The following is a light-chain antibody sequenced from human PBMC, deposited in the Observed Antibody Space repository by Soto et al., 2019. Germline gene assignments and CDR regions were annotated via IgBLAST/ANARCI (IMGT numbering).Light chain of an antibody. CDR1: QSVSSSY. CDR3: QQYGSSPD. Sequence: EIVLTQSPGTLSLSPGERATLSCRASQSVSSSYLAWYQQKPGQAPRLLIYGASSRATGIPDRFSGSGSETAFTLTISTLEPDDFAVYYCQQYGSSPDFGGGTKVEIK. V-gene: IGKV3-20*01. CDR2: GAS. J-gene: IGKJ4*01.